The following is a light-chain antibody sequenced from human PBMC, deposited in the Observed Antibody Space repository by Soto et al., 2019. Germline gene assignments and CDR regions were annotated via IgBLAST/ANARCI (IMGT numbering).Light chain of an antibody. Sequence: EIVLTQSPGTLSLTPGERATLSCRASQSVSNNYLAWYQQKPGQAPSLLIYGASNRATGIPDRFSGSGSGTDFSLTISRLEPEDFAVYYCQQYNNWPITFGQGTRLEIK. J-gene: IGKJ5*01. CDR2: GAS. CDR3: QQYNNWPIT. CDR1: QSVSNNY. V-gene: IGKV3-20*01.